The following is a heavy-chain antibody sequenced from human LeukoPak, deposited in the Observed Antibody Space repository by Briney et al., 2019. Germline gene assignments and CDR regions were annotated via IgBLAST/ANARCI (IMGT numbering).Heavy chain of an antibody. D-gene: IGHD1-14*01. V-gene: IGHV1-18*01. CDR1: GYTFTNSV. J-gene: IGHJ5*02. CDR3: ARDPYHRLGPPLDL. CDR2: IRTSYVVT. Sequence: ASVKISCRGPGYTFTNSVITWVRQAPVQRLEWMGRIRTSYVVTNYAAKLQGRVTMNTDTSTSTVYMELGSLTFDDTAVYFCARDPYHRLGPPLDLWGQGTLVTVFS.